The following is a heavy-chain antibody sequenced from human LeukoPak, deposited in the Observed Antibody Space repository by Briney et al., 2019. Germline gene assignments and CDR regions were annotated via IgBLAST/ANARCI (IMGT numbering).Heavy chain of an antibody. CDR1: GGSFSGYY. V-gene: IGHV4-59*01. D-gene: IGHD3-10*01. Sequence: SETLSLTCAVYGGSFSGYYWSWIRQPPGKGLEWIGYIYYSGSTNYNPSLKSRVTISVDTSKNQFSLKLSSVTAADTAVYYCARGSITKWFDPWGQGTLVTVSS. CDR3: ARGSITKWFDP. J-gene: IGHJ5*02. CDR2: IYYSGST.